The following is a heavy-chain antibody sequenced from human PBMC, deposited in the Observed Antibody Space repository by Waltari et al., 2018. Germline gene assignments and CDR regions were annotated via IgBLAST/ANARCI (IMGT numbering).Heavy chain of an antibody. CDR3: AKGGVYYTAY. CDR1: GLTFSTDA. D-gene: IGHD3-16*01. Sequence: EVLLLESGGGLVQPGGYLRLSCAASGLTFSTDAMSWVRQAPVKGLEWVSAISGSGDNTYYADSVKGRFTISRDNSKNTLYLQMNNLRAEDTAVYYCAKGGVYYTAYWGQGTLVTVSP. V-gene: IGHV3-23*01. CDR2: ISGSGDNT. J-gene: IGHJ4*02.